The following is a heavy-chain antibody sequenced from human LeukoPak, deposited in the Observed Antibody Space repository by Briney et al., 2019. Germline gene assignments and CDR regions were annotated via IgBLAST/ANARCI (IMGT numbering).Heavy chain of an antibody. Sequence: PSETLSLTCTVSGGSISSYYWSWIRQPPGKGLEWIGYIYYSGSTNCNPSLKSRVTISVDTSKNQFSLKLSSVTAADTAVYYCGGRRGSYSDYYYYYGMDVWGQGTTVTVSS. CDR2: IYYSGST. CDR1: GGSISSYY. CDR3: GGRRGSYSDYYYYYGMDV. V-gene: IGHV4-59*01. J-gene: IGHJ6*02. D-gene: IGHD1-26*01.